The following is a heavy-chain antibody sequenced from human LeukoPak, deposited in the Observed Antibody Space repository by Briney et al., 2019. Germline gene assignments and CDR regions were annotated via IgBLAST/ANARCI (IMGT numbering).Heavy chain of an antibody. V-gene: IGHV4-39*07. CDR1: GGSIGSSSYY. D-gene: IGHD1-26*01. Sequence: SETLSLTCTVSGGSIGSSSYYWGWIRQPPGKGLEWIGSIYYSGSTYYNPSLKSRVTISVDTSKNQFSLKLSSVTAADTAVYNCARLRGWVYFDYWGQGTLVTVSS. CDR3: ARLRGWVYFDY. CDR2: IYYSGST. J-gene: IGHJ4*02.